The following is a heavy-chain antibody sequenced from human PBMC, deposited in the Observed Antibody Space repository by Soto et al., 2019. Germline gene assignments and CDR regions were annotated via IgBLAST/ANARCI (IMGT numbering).Heavy chain of an antibody. CDR3: SRDVVVGAKALNY. CDR1: GFTFSNYW. Sequence: GSLRLSCAASGFTFSNYWMTWVRQAPGKGLEWVANIKEDGSEKHYVDSVKGRFAISRDNAKNSLYLQMNSLRVEDTAVYFCSRDVVVGAKALNYWGQGALVTVSS. CDR2: IKEDGSEK. J-gene: IGHJ4*02. D-gene: IGHD2-15*01. V-gene: IGHV3-7*01.